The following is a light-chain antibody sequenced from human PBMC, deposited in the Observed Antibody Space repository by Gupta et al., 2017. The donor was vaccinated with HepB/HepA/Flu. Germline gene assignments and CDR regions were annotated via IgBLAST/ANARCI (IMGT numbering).Light chain of an antibody. J-gene: IGKJ5*01. V-gene: IGKV1-8*01. CDR3: QHYNSYPPFT. CDR1: QGISSY. Sequence: AIRMTESPSTFSASTGDRVTITCRASQGISSYLAWYQQKPGKAPKLLIYAASTLQSGVPSRFSGSGSGTDFTLTISCLQSEDFATYYCQHYNSYPPFTFGQGTRLEIK. CDR2: AAS.